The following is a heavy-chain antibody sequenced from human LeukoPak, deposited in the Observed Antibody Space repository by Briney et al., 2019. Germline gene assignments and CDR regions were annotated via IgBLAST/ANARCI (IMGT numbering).Heavy chain of an antibody. CDR2: IIPIFGTA. J-gene: IGHJ2*01. CDR3: ARSGEMATAHWFFDL. D-gene: IGHD5-24*01. V-gene: IGHV1-69*13. Sequence: GASVKVSCKASGYTFTDYYIHWVRQAPGQGLEWMGGIIPIFGTANYAQNFQGRVTITADESTTTAYLELSGLRSEDTAVYYCARSGEMATAHWFFDLWGRGTLVTVSS. CDR1: GYTFTDYY.